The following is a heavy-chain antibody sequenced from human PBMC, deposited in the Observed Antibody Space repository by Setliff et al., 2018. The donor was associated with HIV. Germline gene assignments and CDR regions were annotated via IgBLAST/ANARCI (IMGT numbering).Heavy chain of an antibody. CDR1: DSGTYY. CDR2: VSSRGDT. D-gene: IGHD4-17*01. Sequence: SETLSLTCTVPDSGTYYWSWIRQPAGQGLEWIGRVSSRGDTNYNPSLKSRVTMSVDTSKNQFSLKLTSVTASDTAVYYCARAAAGNTGPFDLWGQGSPVTVSS. V-gene: IGHV4-4*07. J-gene: IGHJ4*02. CDR3: ARAAAGNTGPFDL.